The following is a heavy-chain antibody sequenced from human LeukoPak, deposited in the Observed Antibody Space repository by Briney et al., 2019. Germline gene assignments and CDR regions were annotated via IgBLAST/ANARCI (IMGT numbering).Heavy chain of an antibody. CDR1: GYTLTELS. J-gene: IGHJ3*02. CDR3: ATRSGVFGDAFDI. D-gene: IGHD3-16*02. CDR2: FDPEDGET. V-gene: IGHV1-24*01. Sequence: ASVKVSCKVSGYTLTELSMHWVRQVPGKGLEWMGGFDPEDGETIYAQKFQGRVTMTEDTSTDTAYMELSSLRSEDTAVYYCATRSGVFGDAFDIWGQGTMVTVSS.